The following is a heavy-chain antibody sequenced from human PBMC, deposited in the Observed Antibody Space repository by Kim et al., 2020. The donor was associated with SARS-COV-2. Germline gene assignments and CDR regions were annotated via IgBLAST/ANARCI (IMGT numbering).Heavy chain of an antibody. CDR3: ARLESGYENSYYYYGMDV. V-gene: IGHV4-39*01. CDR1: GGSISSSSYH. CDR2: IYYSGST. Sequence: SETLSLTCTVSGGSISSSSYHWGWIRQPPGKGLEWIGSIYYSGSTYYNPSLKSRVTISVDTSKNQFSLKLSSVTAADTAVYYCARLESGYENSYYYYGMDVWGQGTTVTVSS. J-gene: IGHJ6*02. D-gene: IGHD5-12*01.